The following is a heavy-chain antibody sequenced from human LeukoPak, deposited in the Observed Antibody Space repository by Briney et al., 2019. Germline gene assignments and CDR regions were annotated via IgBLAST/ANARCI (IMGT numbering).Heavy chain of an antibody. Sequence: PGRSLRLSCAASGFTFSSYAMHWVRQAPGKGLEWVAVISYDGSNKYYADSVKGRFTISRDNSKNTLYLQMNSLKTEDTAVYYCTTGLGAYHSPRGAFDIWGQGTMVTVSS. J-gene: IGHJ3*02. CDR2: ISYDGSNK. CDR1: GFTFSSYA. D-gene: IGHD3-10*01. V-gene: IGHV3-30-3*01. CDR3: TTGLGAYHSPRGAFDI.